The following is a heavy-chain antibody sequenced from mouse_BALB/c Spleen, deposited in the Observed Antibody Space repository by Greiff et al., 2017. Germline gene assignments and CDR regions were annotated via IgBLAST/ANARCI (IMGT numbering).Heavy chain of an antibody. CDR2: IYPGDGDT. D-gene: IGHD2-1*01. CDR3: ARGNHGAMDY. CDR1: GYAFSSYW. Sequence: QVQLKQSGAELVRPGSSVKISCKASGYAFSSYWMNWVKQRPGQGLEWIGQIYPGDGDTNYNGKFKGKATLTADKSSSTAYMQLSSLTSEDSAVYFCARGNHGAMDYWGQGTSVTVSS. V-gene: IGHV1-80*01. J-gene: IGHJ4*01.